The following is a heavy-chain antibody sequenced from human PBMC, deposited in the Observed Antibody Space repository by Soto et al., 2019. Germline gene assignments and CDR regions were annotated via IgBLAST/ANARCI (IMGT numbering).Heavy chain of an antibody. CDR1: GFTFRSYD. D-gene: IGHD1-7*01. V-gene: IGHV3-64D*08. CDR2: IGPTGGST. Sequence: QPGGSLRLSCSGSGFTFRSYDMHWVRQAPGKGLEYVSAIGPTGGSTYYAESVKGRFTISRDNSKNTLYLQMSSLRAEDTAVYYCVKAPNWNYAYWGRGTLVTVSS. J-gene: IGHJ4*02. CDR3: VKAPNWNYAY.